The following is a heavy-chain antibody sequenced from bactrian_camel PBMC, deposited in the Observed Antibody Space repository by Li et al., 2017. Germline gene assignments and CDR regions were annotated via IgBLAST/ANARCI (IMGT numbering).Heavy chain of an antibody. V-gene: IGHV3S40*01. D-gene: IGHD6*01. Sequence: VQLVESGGGLVQPGGSLRLSCAASGFSFSSTFMSWARQAPGKDREGVAAIYNGGGQTWYAGSVKGRFTISQDSAKSTVYLQLNNLQPEDTATYYCAEGRGSRGEHCYSLNYWGQGTQVTVS. J-gene: IGHJ4*01. CDR1: GFSFSSTF. CDR3: AEGRGSRGEHCYSLNY. CDR2: IYNGGGQT.